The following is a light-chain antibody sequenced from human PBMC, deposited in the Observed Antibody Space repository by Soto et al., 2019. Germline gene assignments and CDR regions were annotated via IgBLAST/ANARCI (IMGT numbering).Light chain of an antibody. J-gene: IGKJ5*01. V-gene: IGKV3D-20*02. CDR1: QSVSSSY. CDR2: DAS. CDR3: QQRGNWPPIT. Sequence: EIVLTQSPATLSLSPGERATLSCRASQSVSSSYLAWYQQKPGQAPRLLIYDASSRAIGIPARFSGSGSGTDFTLTISSLEPEDFAVYYCQQRGNWPPITFGQGTRLEIK.